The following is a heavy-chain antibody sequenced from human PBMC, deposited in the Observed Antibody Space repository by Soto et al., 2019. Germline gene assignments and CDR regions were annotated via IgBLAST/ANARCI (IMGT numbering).Heavy chain of an antibody. D-gene: IGHD3-10*01. Sequence: GGSLRLSCAASGFTFSSYAMHWVRQAPGKGLEWVAVISYDGSNKYYADSVKGRFTISRDNSKNTLYLQMNSLSAEDTAVYYCARDRVWFGDDYYYYGMDVWGQGTTVTVSS. J-gene: IGHJ6*02. CDR1: GFTFSSYA. V-gene: IGHV3-30-3*01. CDR3: ARDRVWFGDDYYYYGMDV. CDR2: ISYDGSNK.